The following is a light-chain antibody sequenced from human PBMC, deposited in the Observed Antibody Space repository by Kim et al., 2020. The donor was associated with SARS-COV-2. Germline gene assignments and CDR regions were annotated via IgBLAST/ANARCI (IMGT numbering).Light chain of an antibody. Sequence: QSALIQPRAVSGSPGQSVTISCTGTSNDVGGYDYVSWYQQHPGKAPKLIIRDVSRRPSGVPDRFSGSKSGNTASLTISGLQVEDEADYYCCSYADRYIYVFGIGTKVTVL. CDR1: SNDVGGYDY. V-gene: IGLV2-11*01. J-gene: IGLJ1*01. CDR2: DVS. CDR3: CSYADRYIYV.